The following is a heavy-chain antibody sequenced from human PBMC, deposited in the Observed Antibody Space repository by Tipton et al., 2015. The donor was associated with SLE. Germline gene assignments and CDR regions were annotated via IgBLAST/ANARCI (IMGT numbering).Heavy chain of an antibody. Sequence: LRLSCTVSGGSISSYYWSWIRQPPGKGLEWIGYIYYSGSTNYNPSLKSRVTISVDTSKNQFSLKLSSVTAADTAVYYCARHGVVPAAIGYWGQGTLVTVSS. CDR2: IYYSGST. CDR3: ARHGVVPAAIGY. J-gene: IGHJ4*02. D-gene: IGHD2-2*01. V-gene: IGHV4-59*08. CDR1: GGSISSYY.